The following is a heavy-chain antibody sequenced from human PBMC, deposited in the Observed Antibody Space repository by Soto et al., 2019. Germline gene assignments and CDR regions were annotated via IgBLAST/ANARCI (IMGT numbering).Heavy chain of an antibody. D-gene: IGHD6-19*01. CDR3: ARDEQWLVDY. CDR1: GFTFGSYA. V-gene: IGHV3-30-3*01. J-gene: IGHJ4*02. CDR2: ISYDGSNK. Sequence: GGSLRLSCAASGFTFGSYAMHWVRQAPGKGLEWVAVISYDGSNKYYADSVKGRFTISRDNSKNTLYLQMNSLRAEDTAVYYCARDEQWLVDYWGQGTLVTVSS.